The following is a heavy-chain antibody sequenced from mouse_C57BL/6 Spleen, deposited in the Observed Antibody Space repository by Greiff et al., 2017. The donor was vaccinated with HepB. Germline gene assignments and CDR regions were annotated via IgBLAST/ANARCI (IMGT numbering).Heavy chain of an antibody. V-gene: IGHV1-15*01. Sequence: VQLQESGAELVRPGASVTLSCKASGYTFTDYEMHWVKQTPVHGLEWIGAIDPETGGTAYNQKFKGKAILTADKSSSTAYMELRSLTSEDSAVYYCTRRIYYLYAMDYWGQGTSVTVSS. CDR3: TRRIYYLYAMDY. J-gene: IGHJ4*01. CDR2: IDPETGGT. CDR1: GYTFTDYE. D-gene: IGHD1-1*01.